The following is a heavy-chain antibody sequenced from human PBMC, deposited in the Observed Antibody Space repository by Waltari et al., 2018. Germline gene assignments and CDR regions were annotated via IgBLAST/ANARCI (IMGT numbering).Heavy chain of an antibody. CDR1: VDTFTSFV. Sequence: QIQLVQSGPEVKKPGASVKVSCRASVDTFTSFVISWVRRAPGQGLEWMGGSRVYDANTRYAEKIQGRVTMTTDTSTSSANMELRSLRFDATTIYYCAVGEGDALLYYYMDVWGKGTTVTVSS. CDR2: SRVYDANT. D-gene: IGHD2-21*02. CDR3: AVGEGDALLYYYMDV. J-gene: IGHJ6*03. V-gene: IGHV1-18*01.